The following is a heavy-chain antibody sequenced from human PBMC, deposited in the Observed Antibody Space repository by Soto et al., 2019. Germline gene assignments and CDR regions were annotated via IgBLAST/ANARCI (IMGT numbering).Heavy chain of an antibody. D-gene: IGHD3-16*01. J-gene: IGHJ4*02. Sequence: GGSLRLSCAASGFTVSSNYMSWVRQASGKGLEWVSVIYSDGGTYHADSVKDRFTISRDNSKNKLYLQMNSLRAEDTAVYYCARGGREGGRYFDFWGQGTLVTVSS. V-gene: IGHV3-66*01. CDR3: ARGGREGGRYFDF. CDR1: GFTVSSNY. CDR2: IYSDGGT.